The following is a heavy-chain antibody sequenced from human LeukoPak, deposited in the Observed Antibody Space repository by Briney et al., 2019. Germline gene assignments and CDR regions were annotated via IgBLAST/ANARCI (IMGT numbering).Heavy chain of an antibody. CDR3: ARGPSSAIDY. V-gene: IGHV7-4-1*02. CDR1: GYTFTSYD. D-gene: IGHD6-19*01. Sequence: GASVKVSCKASGYTFTSYDINWVRQATGQGLEWMGWINTNTGNPTYAQGFTGRFVFSLDTSVSTSYLQISSLKAEDTAVYYCARGPSSAIDYWGQGTLVTVSS. J-gene: IGHJ4*02. CDR2: INTNTGNP.